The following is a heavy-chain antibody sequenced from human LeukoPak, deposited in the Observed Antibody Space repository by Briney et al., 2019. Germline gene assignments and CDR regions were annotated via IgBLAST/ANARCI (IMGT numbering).Heavy chain of an antibody. CDR3: AREDYYGSGSFSNWFDP. V-gene: IGHV1-2*02. Sequence: ASVKVSCKASGYTFTDYYMHWVRQAPGQGLEWMGWINPNSGGTNYAQRFQGRVTMTRDTSINTAYMELSNLRSDDTAVYYCAREDYYGSGSFSNWFDPWGQGTLVTVSS. CDR2: INPNSGGT. J-gene: IGHJ5*02. CDR1: GYTFTDYY. D-gene: IGHD3-10*01.